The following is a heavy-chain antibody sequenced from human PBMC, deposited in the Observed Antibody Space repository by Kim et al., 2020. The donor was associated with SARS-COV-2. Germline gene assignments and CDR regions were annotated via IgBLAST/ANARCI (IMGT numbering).Heavy chain of an antibody. CDR3: ARNPAWYSSSWYDSWFDP. Sequence: QGRVTITRDTSASTAYMELSSLRSEDTAVYYCARNPAWYSSSWYDSWFDPWGQGTLVTVSS. J-gene: IGHJ5*02. D-gene: IGHD6-13*01. V-gene: IGHV1-3*01.